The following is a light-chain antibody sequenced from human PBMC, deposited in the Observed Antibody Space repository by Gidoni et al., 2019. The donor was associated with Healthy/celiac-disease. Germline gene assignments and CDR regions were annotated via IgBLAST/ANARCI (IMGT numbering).Light chain of an antibody. CDR2: GAS. CDR3: QQYTTWPT. Sequence: ASQSVSSNLAWYQQKPGQAPRLLIYGASTRATGIPARCSGSGSGTEFTLTISSLQSEDFAVYYCQQYTTWPTFGGGTKVEIK. CDR1: QSVSSN. J-gene: IGKJ4*01. V-gene: IGKV3-15*01.